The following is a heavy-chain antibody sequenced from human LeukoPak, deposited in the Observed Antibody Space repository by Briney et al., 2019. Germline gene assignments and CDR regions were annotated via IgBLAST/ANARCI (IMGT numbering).Heavy chain of an antibody. J-gene: IGHJ4*02. CDR2: ISYDGSNK. Sequence: QPGRSLRLSCAASGFTFSSYGMHWVRQAPGKGLEWVAVISYDGSNKYYADSVKGRFTISRDNSKNTLYLQMNSLRAEDTAVYYCAKGRKTGRVHRTADYWGQGTLVTVSS. D-gene: IGHD3-9*01. CDR1: GFTFSSYG. CDR3: AKGRKTGRVHRTADY. V-gene: IGHV3-30*18.